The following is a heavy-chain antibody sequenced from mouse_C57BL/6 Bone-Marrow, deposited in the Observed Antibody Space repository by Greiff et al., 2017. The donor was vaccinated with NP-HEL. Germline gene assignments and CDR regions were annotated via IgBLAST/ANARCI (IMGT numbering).Heavy chain of an antibody. J-gene: IGHJ4*01. CDR2: INPYNGGT. Sequence: DVQLQESGPVLVKPGASVKMSCKASGYTFTDYYMNWVKQSHGKSLEWIGVINPYNGGTSYNQKFKGKATLTVDKSSSTAYMELNSLTSEDSAVYYCARRGSSGYVYYYAMDYWGQGTSVTVSS. CDR3: ARRGSSGYVYYYAMDY. D-gene: IGHD3-2*02. CDR1: GYTFTDYY. V-gene: IGHV1-19*01.